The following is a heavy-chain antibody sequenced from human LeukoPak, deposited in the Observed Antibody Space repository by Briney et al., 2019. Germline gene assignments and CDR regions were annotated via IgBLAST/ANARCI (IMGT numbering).Heavy chain of an antibody. J-gene: IGHJ4*02. V-gene: IGHV3-30*03. CDR1: GFTFRTYS. D-gene: IGHD5-24*01. CDR2: VSADGRTQ. Sequence: GGSLRLFCAASGFTFRTYSIHWVRQAPGKGLEWVTVVSADGRTQLYSDSVKGRFTISRDNSLNTLHLQMNSLRTEDTAVYYCAREFGHNRWYFDYWGQGALVTVSS. CDR3: AREFGHNRWYFDY.